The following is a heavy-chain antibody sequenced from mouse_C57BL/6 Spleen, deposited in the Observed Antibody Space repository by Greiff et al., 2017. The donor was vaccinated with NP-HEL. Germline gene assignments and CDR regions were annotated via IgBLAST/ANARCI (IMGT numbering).Heavy chain of an antibody. CDR2: INPNYGTT. V-gene: IGHV1-39*01. Sequence: EVQLQQSGPELVKPGASVKISCKASGYSFTDYNMNWVNQSHGKGLEWIGVINPNYGTTSYNQKFKGKATLTVDQSCSTAYMQLDSLTSEDAAVYYCARDWYFDVWGTGTTVTVSS. CDR3: ARDWYFDV. J-gene: IGHJ1*03. CDR1: GYSFTDYN.